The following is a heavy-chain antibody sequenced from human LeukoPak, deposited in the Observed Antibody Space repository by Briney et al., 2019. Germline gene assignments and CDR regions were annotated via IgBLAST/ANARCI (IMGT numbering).Heavy chain of an antibody. J-gene: IGHJ6*03. CDR2: IYPGDSDT. D-gene: IGHD6-6*01. Sequence: GESLKISCKASGYSFTNYWIGWVRQMPGKGLEWMGIIYPGDSDTRYSPSFQGQVTISADKSISTAYLQWSSLKASDTAMYYCARRGSSSSSHYYYMDVWGKGTTVTVSS. CDR1: GYSFTNYW. V-gene: IGHV5-51*01. CDR3: ARRGSSSSSHYYYMDV.